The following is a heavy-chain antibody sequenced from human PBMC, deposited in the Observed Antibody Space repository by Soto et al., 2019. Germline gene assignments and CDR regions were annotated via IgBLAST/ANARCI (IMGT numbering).Heavy chain of an antibody. J-gene: IGHJ4*02. CDR3: AREEGSSSYFDY. Sequence: ASVKVSCKASGYTFTSYGISWVRHAPGQGLEWMGWISAYNGNTNYAQKLQGRVTMTTDTSTSTAYMELSSLSVDDTAVYYCAREEGSSSYFDYWGQGTLVTVSS. CDR1: GYTFTSYG. V-gene: IGHV1-18*04. D-gene: IGHD6-6*01. CDR2: ISAYNGNT.